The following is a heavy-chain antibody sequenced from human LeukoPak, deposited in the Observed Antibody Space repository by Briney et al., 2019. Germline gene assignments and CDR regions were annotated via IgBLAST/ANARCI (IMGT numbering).Heavy chain of an antibody. J-gene: IGHJ6*02. CDR1: GFTFSSYS. V-gene: IGHV3-21*01. D-gene: IGHD6-13*01. CDR2: ISSSSSYI. CDR3: ARDTYSSSFNYYYGMDV. Sequence: GGSLRLSCAASGFTFSSYSMNWVRQAPGKGLEWVSSISSSSSYIYYADSVKGRFTISRDNAKNSLYLQMNSLRAEDTAVYYCARDTYSSSFNYYYGMDVWGHGTTVTVSS.